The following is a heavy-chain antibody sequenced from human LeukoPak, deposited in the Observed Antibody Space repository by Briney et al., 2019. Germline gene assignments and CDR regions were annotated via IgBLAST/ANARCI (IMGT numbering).Heavy chain of an antibody. CDR3: ARGAYGSGSSYNYCGMDV. V-gene: IGHV5-51*01. Sequence: GESLKISCKGSGYSFGNRWIGWVRQMPGKGLEWMGIIYPDDSDTIYSPSFEGQVTISADKSISTAYLQWSSLKASDTAMYYCARGAYGSGSSYNYCGMDVWAKGPRSPSH. J-gene: IGHJ6*02. D-gene: IGHD3-10*01. CDR2: IYPDDSDT. CDR1: GYSFGNRW.